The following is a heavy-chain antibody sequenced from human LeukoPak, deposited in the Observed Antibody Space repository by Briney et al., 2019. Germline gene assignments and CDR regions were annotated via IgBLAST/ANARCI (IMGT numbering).Heavy chain of an antibody. V-gene: IGHV3-21*01. J-gene: IGHJ4*02. Sequence: GGSLRLSCAASGFTFSSYSMNWVRQAPGKGLEWVSSISSSSSYIYYAVSVKGRFTISRDHAKNSLYLQMNSLRAEDTAVYYCARASMITFGGVIVYWGQGTLVTVSS. CDR3: ARASMITFGGVIVY. CDR1: GFTFSSYS. D-gene: IGHD3-16*02. CDR2: ISSSSSYI.